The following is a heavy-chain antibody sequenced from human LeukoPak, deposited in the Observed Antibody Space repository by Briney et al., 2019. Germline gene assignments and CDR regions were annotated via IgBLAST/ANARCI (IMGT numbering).Heavy chain of an antibody. CDR3: ARDNGGVDN. V-gene: IGHV3-74*01. Sequence: PGGSLRLSCVASGFTFSSYWMHWVRQAPGKGLVWVSHINTDGSTTNYADSVKGRFTISRDNAKNTLYLQMSSLRAEDTAVYYCARDNGGVDNWGQGTLVTVSS. CDR2: INTDGSTT. CDR1: GFTFSSYW. D-gene: IGHD2-8*01. J-gene: IGHJ4*02.